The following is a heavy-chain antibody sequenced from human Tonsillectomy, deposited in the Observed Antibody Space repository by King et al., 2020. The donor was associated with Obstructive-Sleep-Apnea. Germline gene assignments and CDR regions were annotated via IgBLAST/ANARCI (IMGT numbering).Heavy chain of an antibody. D-gene: IGHD1/OR15-1a*01. CDR2: IKHDGSEE. V-gene: IGHV3-7*03. CDR1: GFTFSSYW. J-gene: IGHJ4*02. CDR3: ARAGLRLGTTASY. Sequence: VQLEESGGGLVQPGGSLRFSCATSGFTFSSYWMTWCCQVPGQGLEWVASIKHDGSEEYYVDTVKGRFSISRDNAKSSLSLHMNSLRAEDTAVYYCARAGLRLGTTASYWGQGTLVTVSS.